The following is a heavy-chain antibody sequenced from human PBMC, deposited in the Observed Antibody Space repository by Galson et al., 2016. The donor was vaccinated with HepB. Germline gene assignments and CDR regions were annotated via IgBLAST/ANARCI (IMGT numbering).Heavy chain of an antibody. D-gene: IGHD3-10*01. J-gene: IGHJ4*02. CDR3: ARRPAVYGSGSIYYYFDS. V-gene: IGHV4-39*02. Sequence: ETLSLTCTVSGGSVSSSEFSWAWIRQPPGKGLEWIGSVYYRGSTYYNPSLKTRVTFTVDTAKNHFSLRLNSVTAADTAVYFCARRPAVYGSGSIYYYFDSWGQGTLVTVSS. CDR1: GGSVSSSEFS. CDR2: VYYRGST.